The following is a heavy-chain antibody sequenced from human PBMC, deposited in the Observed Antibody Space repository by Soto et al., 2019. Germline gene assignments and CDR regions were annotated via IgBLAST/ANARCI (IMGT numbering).Heavy chain of an antibody. D-gene: IGHD3-3*01. J-gene: IGHJ4*02. CDR2: VTSGGTT. Sequence: EAQLVESGGGLVQPGGSLRLSCAASGFAFGSYAMNWVRQAPGKGLEWVSAVTSGGTTYYADSMGARFTISRDNSKNTRYLQMNSLRAEDTAVYYCATELRYLEWFTRPDYWGQGTLVTVSS. V-gene: IGHV3-23*04. CDR1: GFAFGSYA. CDR3: ATELRYLEWFTRPDY.